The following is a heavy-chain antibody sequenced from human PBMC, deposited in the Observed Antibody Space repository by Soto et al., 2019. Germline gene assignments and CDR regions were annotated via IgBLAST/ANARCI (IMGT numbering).Heavy chain of an antibody. CDR1: GGSISSSSYY. D-gene: IGHD3-10*01. Sequence: SETLSLTCTVSGGSISSSSYYWGWIRQPPGKGLEWIGSIYYSGSTYYNPSLKSRVTISVDTSKNQFSLKLSSVTAADTAVYYCARQGVVRGVIVWGQGTLVTVSS. J-gene: IGHJ4*02. CDR2: IYYSGST. CDR3: ARQGVVRGVIV. V-gene: IGHV4-39*01.